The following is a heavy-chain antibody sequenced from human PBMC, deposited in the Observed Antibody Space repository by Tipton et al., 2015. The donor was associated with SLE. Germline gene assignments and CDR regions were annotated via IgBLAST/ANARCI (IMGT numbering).Heavy chain of an antibody. CDR3: ARDRIAAHDAFDI. CDR1: GGSFSGYY. J-gene: IGHJ3*02. Sequence: TLSLTCAVYGGSFSGYYWSWIRQPPGKGLEWIGEINHSGSTYYNPSLKSRVTISVDTSKNQSSLKLSSVTAADTAVYYCARDRIAAHDAFDIWGQGTMVTVSS. D-gene: IGHD6-6*01. V-gene: IGHV4-34*01. CDR2: INHSGST.